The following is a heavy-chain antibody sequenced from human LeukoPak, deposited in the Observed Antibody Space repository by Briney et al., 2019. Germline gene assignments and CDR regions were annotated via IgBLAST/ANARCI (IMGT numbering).Heavy chain of an antibody. CDR3: ARVWERSSSSWPFDY. CDR1: GYTFTGYY. CDR2: INPNSGGT. D-gene: IGHD6-13*01. J-gene: IGHJ4*02. Sequence: GASVKVSCKASGYTFTGYYMHWVRQAPGQGLEWMGWINPNSGGTNYAQKFQGRVTTTWDTSISTAYMELSRLRSDDTAVYYCARVWERSSSSWPFDYWGQGTLVTVSS. V-gene: IGHV1-2*02.